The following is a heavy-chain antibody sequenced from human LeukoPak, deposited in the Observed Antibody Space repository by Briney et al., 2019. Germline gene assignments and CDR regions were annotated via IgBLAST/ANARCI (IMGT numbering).Heavy chain of an antibody. D-gene: IGHD6-6*01. V-gene: IGHV2-5*02. J-gene: IGHJ5*02. CDR3: AHSPSIAARETIWFDP. CDR1: GFSLSTSGVG. Sequence: ESGPPLVNPTQTLTLTCTFSGFSLSTSGVGVGWIRQPPGKALEWLALIYWDDDKRYSPSLKSRLTITKHTSKNQVVLTMTNMDPVDTATYYCAHSPSIAARETIWFDPWGQGTLVTVSS. CDR2: IYWDDDK.